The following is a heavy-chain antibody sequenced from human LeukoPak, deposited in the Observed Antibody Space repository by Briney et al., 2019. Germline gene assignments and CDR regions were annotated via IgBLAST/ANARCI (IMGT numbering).Heavy chain of an antibody. CDR1: GGSFSGYY. J-gene: IGHJ6*02. D-gene: IGHD3-3*01. Sequence: PSETLSLTCAVYGGSFSGYYWSWIRQPPGKGLEWIGEINHSGSTNYNPSLKSRVTISVDTSKNQFSLKLSSVTAADTAVYYCARVNTDYDFWSGYSYYYYGMDVWGQGTTVTVSS. CDR3: ARVNTDYDFWSGYSYYYYGMDV. V-gene: IGHV4-34*01. CDR2: INHSGST.